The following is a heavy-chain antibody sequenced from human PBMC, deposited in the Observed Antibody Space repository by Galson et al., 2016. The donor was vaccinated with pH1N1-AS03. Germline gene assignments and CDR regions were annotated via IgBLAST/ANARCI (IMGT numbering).Heavy chain of an antibody. J-gene: IGHJ4*02. CDR3: SKRPRSDDD. CDR1: GFTFSKYA. V-gene: IGHV3-23*01. Sequence: SLRLSCAASGFTFSKYAMSWVRQAPGKGLEWVSSISGSGGSTFYADSVKGRFTISRDNSKKTLYLQLNSLRVEDTAIYYCSKRPRSDDDWGQGTLVTVSS. CDR2: ISGSGGST.